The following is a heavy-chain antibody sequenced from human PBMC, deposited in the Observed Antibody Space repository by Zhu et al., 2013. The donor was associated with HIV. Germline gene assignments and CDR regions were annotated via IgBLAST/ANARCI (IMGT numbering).Heavy chain of an antibody. CDR2: IIPIFGTA. CDR1: GGTFSSYA. Sequence: QLVQSGAEVKKPGSSVKVSCKASGGTFSSYAISWVRQAPGQGLEWMGGIIPIFGTANYAQKFQGRVTITADESTSTAYMELSSLRSEDTAVYYCGIEGDIVVRGSYYGMDVWGQGTTGHRLL. J-gene: IGHJ6*02. D-gene: IGHD2-2*01. CDR3: GIEGDIVVRGSYYGMDV. V-gene: IGHV1-69*01.